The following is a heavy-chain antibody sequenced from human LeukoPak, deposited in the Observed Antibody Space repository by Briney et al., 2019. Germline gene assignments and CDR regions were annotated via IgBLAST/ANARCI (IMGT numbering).Heavy chain of an antibody. D-gene: IGHD3-3*01. Sequence: GASVKVSCKASGGTFSSYAISWVRQAPGQGLEWMGGIIPIFGTANYAQKFQGRVTITADESTSTAYMELSSLRSEDTAVYYCARGVLRFLEWSPSSYAFDIWGQGTMVTVSS. J-gene: IGHJ3*02. CDR1: GGTFSSYA. CDR2: IIPIFGTA. V-gene: IGHV1-69*13. CDR3: ARGVLRFLEWSPSSYAFDI.